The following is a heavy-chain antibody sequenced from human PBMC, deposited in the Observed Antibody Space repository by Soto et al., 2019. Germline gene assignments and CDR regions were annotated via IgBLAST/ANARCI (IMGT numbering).Heavy chain of an antibody. J-gene: IGHJ4*02. CDR2: INPSGGST. D-gene: IGHD2-15*01. V-gene: IGHV1-46*03. CDR3: ARVYCSGGSCYSIDY. Sequence: QVQLVQSGAEVKKPGASVKVSCKASGYTFTSYYMHWVRQAPGQGLEWMGIINPSGGSTSYAQKSQGRVTKTRDTSTCTGYMEWSSLRSEDTAVYYCARVYCSGGSCYSIDYWGQGTLVTVSS. CDR1: GYTFTSYY.